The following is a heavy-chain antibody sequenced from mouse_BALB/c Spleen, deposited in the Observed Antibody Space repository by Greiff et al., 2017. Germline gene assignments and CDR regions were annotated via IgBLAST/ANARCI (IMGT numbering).Heavy chain of an antibody. J-gene: IGHJ3*01. CDR2: IWSGGST. CDR1: GFSLSRYS. CDR3: ARKDWDWFAY. D-gene: IGHD4-1*01. V-gene: IGHV2-6-4*01. Sequence: VQLVESGPGLVAPSQSLSITCTVSGFSLSRYSVHWVRQPPGKGLEWLGVIWSGGSTDYNAAFISRLSISKDNSKSQVFFKMNSLQANDTAIYYCARKDWDWFAYWGQGTLVTVSA.